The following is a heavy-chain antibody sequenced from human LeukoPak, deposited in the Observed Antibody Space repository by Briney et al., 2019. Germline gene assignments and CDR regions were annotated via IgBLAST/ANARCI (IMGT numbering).Heavy chain of an antibody. CDR2: IDHSGST. Sequence: SETLSLTCAVYGGSFSGYYWSWIRQPPGKGLEWIGEIDHSGSTNYNPSLKSRVTISVDTSKNQFSLKLSSVTAADTAVYYCARSGYSYGLDYWGQGTLVTVSS. D-gene: IGHD5-18*01. CDR1: GGSFSGYY. V-gene: IGHV4-34*01. CDR3: ARSGYSYGLDY. J-gene: IGHJ4*02.